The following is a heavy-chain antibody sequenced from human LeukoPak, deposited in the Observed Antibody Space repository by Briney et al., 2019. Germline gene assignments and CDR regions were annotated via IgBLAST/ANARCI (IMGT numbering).Heavy chain of an antibody. Sequence: SETLSLTCTVSGGSISSSSYYWGWIRQPPGKGLEWIGSIYYSGSTYYNPSLKSRVTISVDTSENQFYLKLSSVTAADTAVYYCARAYGCSSSWYYYYYYGMDLWGQGTTVTVSS. CDR1: GGSISSSSYY. CDR2: IYYSGST. V-gene: IGHV4-39*07. D-gene: IGHD6-13*01. CDR3: ARAYGCSSSWYYYYYYGMDL. J-gene: IGHJ6*02.